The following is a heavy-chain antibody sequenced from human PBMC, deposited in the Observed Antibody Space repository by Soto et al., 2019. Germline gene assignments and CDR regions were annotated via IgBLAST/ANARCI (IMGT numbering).Heavy chain of an antibody. CDR2: INHSGST. D-gene: IGHD3-9*01. CDR3: ARPDYNILTESAFDI. J-gene: IGHJ3*02. Sequence: SETLSLTCAVYGGSFSGYYWSWIRQPPGKGLEWIGEINHSGSTNYNQSLKSRVTISVDTSKNQFSLKLSSVTAADTAVYYCARPDYNILTESAFDIWGQGTMVTVSS. CDR1: GGSFSGYY. V-gene: IGHV4-34*01.